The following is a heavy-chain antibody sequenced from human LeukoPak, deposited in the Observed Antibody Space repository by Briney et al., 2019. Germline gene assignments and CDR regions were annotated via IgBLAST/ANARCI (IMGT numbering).Heavy chain of an antibody. D-gene: IGHD6-19*01. CDR3: ARARRGSSGWYDY. CDR1: GFTFSSYE. CDR2: ISSSGSTI. Sequence: GGSLRLSCAASGFTFSSYEMNWVRQAPGKGLEWVSYISSSGSTIYYADSVKGRFTISRDNAKNSLYLQMNSLRAEDTAVYYYARARRGSSGWYDYWGQGTLVTVSS. J-gene: IGHJ4*02. V-gene: IGHV3-48*03.